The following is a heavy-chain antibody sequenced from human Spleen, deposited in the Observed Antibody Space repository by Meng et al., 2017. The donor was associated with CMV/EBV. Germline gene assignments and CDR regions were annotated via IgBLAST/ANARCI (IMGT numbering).Heavy chain of an antibody. CDR3: ARERSPAGLDY. Sequence: EGSLRLSCAASGFTVSSNYMSWVRQAPGKGLEWVSVIYSGGSTYYADSVKGRFTISRDNSKNTLYLQMNSLRAEDTAVYYCARERSPAGLDYWGQGTLVTVSS. D-gene: IGHD2-2*01. CDR1: GFTVSSNY. V-gene: IGHV3-53*01. J-gene: IGHJ4*02. CDR2: IYSGGST.